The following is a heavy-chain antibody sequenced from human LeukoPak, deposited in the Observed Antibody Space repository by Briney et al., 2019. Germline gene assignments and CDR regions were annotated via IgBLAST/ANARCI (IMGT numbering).Heavy chain of an antibody. D-gene: IGHD6-13*01. CDR1: GGSISSYY. V-gene: IGHV4-4*07. CDR2: IYTSGST. Sequence: SETLSLTCTVSGGSISSYYWSWIRQPAGKGLEWIGRIYTSGSTNYNPSLKSRVTMSVDTYKNQFSLKLSSVTAADTAVYYCVRWPHSSRQKYYYYYYGMDVWGQGTTVTVSS. J-gene: IGHJ6*02. CDR3: VRWPHSSRQKYYYYYYGMDV.